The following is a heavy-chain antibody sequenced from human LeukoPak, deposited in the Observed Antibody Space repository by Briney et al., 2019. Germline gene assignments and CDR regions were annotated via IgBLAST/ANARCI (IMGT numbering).Heavy chain of an antibody. CDR1: GFTFTSYW. J-gene: IGHJ1*01. Sequence: LGGSLRLSCAASGFTFTSYWMHWARQAPGKGLVWVSRIKSDGSTNYADSVKGRFTISRDNAKNTVSLQMNSLRAEDTGVYYCARAPSEIGGYYPEYFRHWGQGTLVTVSS. D-gene: IGHD3-22*01. V-gene: IGHV3-74*01. CDR2: IKSDGST. CDR3: ARAPSEIGGYYPEYFRH.